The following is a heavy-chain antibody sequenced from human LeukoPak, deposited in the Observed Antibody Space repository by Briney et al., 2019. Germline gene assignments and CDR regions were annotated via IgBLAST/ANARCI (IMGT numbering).Heavy chain of an antibody. CDR3: VSGFLQWLH. CDR1: GFSFSSYW. D-gene: IGHD3-3*01. V-gene: IGHV3-7*01. J-gene: IGHJ4*02. Sequence: GGSLRLSCAASGFSFSSYWMSWVRQAPGKGLEWVANINPDGSNMLYVDSVKGRFTISRDNAKNSLYLQMNNLRAEDTAVYFCVSGFLQWLHWGQGTLVIVSS. CDR2: INPDGSNM.